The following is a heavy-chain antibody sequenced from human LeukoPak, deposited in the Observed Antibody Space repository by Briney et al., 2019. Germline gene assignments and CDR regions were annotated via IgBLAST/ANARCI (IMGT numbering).Heavy chain of an antibody. CDR1: RFTFSSYA. V-gene: IGHV3-23*01. CDR3: AKDQVVQVGLEDY. CDR2: ISGSGGST. Sequence: GGSLRLSCATSRFTFSSYAMSWVRQAPGKGLEWVSAISGSGGSTYYADSVKGRFTISRDNSKNTLYLQMNSLRAEDTAVYYCAKDQVVQVGLEDYWGQGTLVTVSS. J-gene: IGHJ4*02. D-gene: IGHD1-26*01.